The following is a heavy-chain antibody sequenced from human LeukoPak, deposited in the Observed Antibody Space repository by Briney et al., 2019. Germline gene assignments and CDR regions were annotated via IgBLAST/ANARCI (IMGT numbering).Heavy chain of an antibody. V-gene: IGHV4-4*07. Sequence: SETLSLTCTVSGGSISSYYWSWIRQPPGKRLEWIGRIYTSETTNYNPSLRSRVTMSIDTSKNQFSLRLSSVTAADTAVYYCARGLDRGYSYGNWFDPWGQGTLVTVSS. CDR3: ARGLDRGYSYGNWFDP. CDR1: GGSISSYY. J-gene: IGHJ5*02. D-gene: IGHD5-18*01. CDR2: IYTSETT.